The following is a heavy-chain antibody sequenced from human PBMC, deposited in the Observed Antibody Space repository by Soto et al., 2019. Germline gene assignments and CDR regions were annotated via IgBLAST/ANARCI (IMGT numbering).Heavy chain of an antibody. J-gene: IGHJ5*02. CDR1: GGSISKFY. Sequence: QVQLQESGPGVVKPSETLSLSCSVSGGSISKFYWSWIRKTAGKGLEWMGRVYATGTTDYNPSLRSGVTMSVDISKKTFSLRLNSVTAADTGVYYCVRDGSKTLRDWFDPWGQGKLVTVSS. CDR2: VYATGTT. CDR3: VRDGSKTLRDWFDP. V-gene: IGHV4-4*07.